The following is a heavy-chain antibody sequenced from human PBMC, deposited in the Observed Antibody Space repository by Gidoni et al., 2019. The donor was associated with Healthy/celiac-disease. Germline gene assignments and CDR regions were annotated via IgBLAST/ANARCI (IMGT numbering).Heavy chain of an antibody. CDR3: AKKSLVSNGFDY. V-gene: IGHV3-23*01. J-gene: IGHJ4*02. D-gene: IGHD6-25*01. Sequence: QAPGKGLEWVSAISGSGGSTYYADSVKGRFTISRDNSKNTLYLQMNSLRAEDTAVYYCAKKSLVSNGFDYWGQGTLVTVSS. CDR2: ISGSGGST.